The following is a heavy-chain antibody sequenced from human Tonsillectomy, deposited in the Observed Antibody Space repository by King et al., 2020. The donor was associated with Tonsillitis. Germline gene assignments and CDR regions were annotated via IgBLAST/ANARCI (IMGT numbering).Heavy chain of an antibody. V-gene: IGHV3-66*01. Sequence: VQLVESGGSLVQPGGSLRLSCAASGFTVSSYYMSWVRQAPGKGLEWVSVIYTGGTTYYADSVKGRFTLSRDDSENSLFLQMDRLTVEDTAVYYCARDLGNWNPNYAFDHWGQGTLVTVSS. D-gene: IGHD1-1*01. CDR1: GFTVSSYY. CDR3: ARDLGNWNPNYAFDH. CDR2: IYTGGTT. J-gene: IGHJ4*02.